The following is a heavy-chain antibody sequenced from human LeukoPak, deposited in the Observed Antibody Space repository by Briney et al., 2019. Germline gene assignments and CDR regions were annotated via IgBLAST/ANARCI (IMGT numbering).Heavy chain of an antibody. Sequence: SETLSLTCTVSGGSISSYYWSWIRQPPGKGLEWIGYIYYSGSTNYTPSLKSRVTISVDTSKNQFSLKLSSVTAADTAVYYCARMGRLIAAAGTGFDYWGQGTLVTVSS. CDR2: IYYSGST. CDR3: ARMGRLIAAAGTGFDY. J-gene: IGHJ4*02. CDR1: GGSISSYY. V-gene: IGHV4-59*01. D-gene: IGHD6-13*01.